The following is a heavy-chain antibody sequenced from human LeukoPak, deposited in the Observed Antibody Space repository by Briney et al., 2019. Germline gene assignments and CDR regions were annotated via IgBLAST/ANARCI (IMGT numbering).Heavy chain of an antibody. CDR3: ARDSRYYGSGSYRY. Sequence: PGGSLRLSCAASGFTFSNYWMSWVRQAPGKGLEWVANIKQDGSEKYYVDSVKGRFTISRDNAKNSLYLQMNSLRAEDTAVYYCARDSRYYGSGSYRYWGQGTLVTVSS. V-gene: IGHV3-7*01. CDR1: GFTFSNYW. D-gene: IGHD3-10*01. J-gene: IGHJ4*02. CDR2: IKQDGSEK.